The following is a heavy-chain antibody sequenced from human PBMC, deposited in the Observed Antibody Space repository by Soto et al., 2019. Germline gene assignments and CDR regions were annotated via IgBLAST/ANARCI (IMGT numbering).Heavy chain of an antibody. Sequence: GASVKVSCKASGYTFTSYGISWVRQAPGQGLEWMGWISAYNGNTNYAQKLQGRVTMTADTSTSTAYMELRSLRSDDTAVYYCARTGYCSSTSCRSPSIDYWGQGTLVTVSS. CDR3: ARTGYCSSTSCRSPSIDY. CDR1: GYTFTSYG. D-gene: IGHD2-2*01. CDR2: ISAYNGNT. J-gene: IGHJ4*02. V-gene: IGHV1-18*01.